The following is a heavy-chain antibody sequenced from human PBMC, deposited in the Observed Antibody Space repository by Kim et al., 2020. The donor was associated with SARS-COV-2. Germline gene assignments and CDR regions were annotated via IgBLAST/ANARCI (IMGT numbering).Heavy chain of an antibody. CDR1: GFAFSDYY. CDR2: ISSSSSYT. Sequence: GGSLRLSCAASGFAFSDYYMSWIRQAPGKGLEWVSYISSSSSYTNYADSVKGRFTISRDNAKNSLYLQMNSLRAEDTAVYYCASEVGDCTNGVCYSRWFDPWGQGTLDTVSS. CDR3: ASEVGDCTNGVCYSRWFDP. V-gene: IGHV3-11*05. J-gene: IGHJ5*02. D-gene: IGHD2-8*01.